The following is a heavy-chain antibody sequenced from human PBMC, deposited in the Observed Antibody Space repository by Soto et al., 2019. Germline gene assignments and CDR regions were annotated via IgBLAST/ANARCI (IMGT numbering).Heavy chain of an antibody. CDR1: GGTFSTYA. Sequence: SVKVSCKASGGTFSTYAITWVRQAPGQGLEWMGGIIPIFGTTHYAQKFQGRVTITADESTSTAYMELSSLRSEDTAVYYCARALEEYYYDSSGYYSAYWGQGTLVTVST. D-gene: IGHD3-22*01. CDR3: ARALEEYYYDSSGYYSAY. J-gene: IGHJ4*02. V-gene: IGHV1-69*13. CDR2: IIPIFGTT.